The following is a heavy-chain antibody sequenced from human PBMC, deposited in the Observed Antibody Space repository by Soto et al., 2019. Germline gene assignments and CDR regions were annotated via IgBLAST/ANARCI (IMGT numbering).Heavy chain of an antibody. J-gene: IGHJ3*02. Sequence: GASVRVSCKVSGYTLTELSMHWVRQAPGKGLEWMGGFDPEDGETIYAQKFQGRVTMTEDTSTDTAYMELSSLRSEDTAVYYCATEGATNPLDAFDIWGQGTMVIVSS. D-gene: IGHD1-26*01. CDR2: FDPEDGET. CDR3: ATEGATNPLDAFDI. V-gene: IGHV1-24*01. CDR1: GYTLTELS.